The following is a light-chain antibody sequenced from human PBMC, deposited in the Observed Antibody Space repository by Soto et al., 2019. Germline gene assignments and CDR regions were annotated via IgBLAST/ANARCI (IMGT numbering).Light chain of an antibody. CDR1: QNINNY. CDR2: AAS. V-gene: IGKV1-27*01. Sequence: IHMAQSPSSLSASVGDRITITCQASQNINNYLNWYQQKPGRAPKLLIYAASTLQAGVPSRFSGSGSGTDFTLTISSPQPEDVAAYYCQKYRSAHLTFGGVIKVDLK. CDR3: QKYRSAHLT. J-gene: IGKJ4*01.